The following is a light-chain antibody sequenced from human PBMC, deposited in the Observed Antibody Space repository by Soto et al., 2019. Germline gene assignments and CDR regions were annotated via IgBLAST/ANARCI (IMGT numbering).Light chain of an antibody. J-gene: IGKJ5*01. V-gene: IGKV3-15*01. CDR2: RAS. Sequence: EMVMTQSPATLSVSTGETATLSCKTSQSVDSLLAWYQQKPGQAPRLLIYRASTRTTGIPARFSGSGSGTEFTLTINSLQSEDFAVYYCQQYNNLPITFGQGTRLEVK. CDR1: QSVDSL. CDR3: QQYNNLPIT.